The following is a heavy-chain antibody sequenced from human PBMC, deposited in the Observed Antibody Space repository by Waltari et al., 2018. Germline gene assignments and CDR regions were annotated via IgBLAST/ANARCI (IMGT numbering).Heavy chain of an antibody. J-gene: IGHJ4*02. CDR3: ARVKTGGHDFWSGYLDY. Sequence: QVQLVQSGAEVKKPGASVKVSCKASGYTFTSYAMHWVRQAPGQRLEWMGGINAGNGNTKYSQEFQGRVTITRDTSASTAYMELSSLRSEDMAVYYCARVKTGGHDFWSGYLDYWGQGTLVTVSS. D-gene: IGHD3-3*01. CDR1: GYTFTSYA. V-gene: IGHV1-3*03. CDR2: INAGNGNT.